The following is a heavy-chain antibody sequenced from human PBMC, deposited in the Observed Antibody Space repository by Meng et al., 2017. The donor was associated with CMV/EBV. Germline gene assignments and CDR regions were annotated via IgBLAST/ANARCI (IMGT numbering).Heavy chain of an antibody. D-gene: IGHD2-15*01. CDR2: MNPNSGNT. J-gene: IGHJ6*02. CDR3: ARTRIEVEPDGTKIKHYNYGMDV. V-gene: IGHV1-8*01. Sequence: ASVKVSCKASGYTFTTYDINWVRQATGQGLEWMGWMNPNSGNTGYAQKFQGRVTMTRVTSISTAYMELSSLTSDDTAVYYCARTRIEVEPDGTKIKHYNYGMDVWGQGTTVTVSS. CDR1: GYTFTTYD.